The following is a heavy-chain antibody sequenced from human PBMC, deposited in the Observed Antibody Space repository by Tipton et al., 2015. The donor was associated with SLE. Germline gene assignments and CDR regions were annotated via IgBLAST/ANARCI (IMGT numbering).Heavy chain of an antibody. Sequence: GSLRLSCVASGFTFRTYGMHWVRQAPGKGLEWVSFIRFDGNVKQYADSVRGRFTISRDNSKNTLSLQMDSLRPEDTSIYYCASILGNTNPSDFWGQGTLVTVSS. CDR1: GFTFRTYG. CDR3: ASILGNTNPSDF. J-gene: IGHJ4*02. V-gene: IGHV3-30*02. CDR2: IRFDGNVK. D-gene: IGHD2-8*01.